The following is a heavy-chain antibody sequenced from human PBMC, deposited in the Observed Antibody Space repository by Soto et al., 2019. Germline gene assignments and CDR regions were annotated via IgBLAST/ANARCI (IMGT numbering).Heavy chain of an antibody. D-gene: IGHD2-15*01. Sequence: SETLSLTSTVSGGSISSYYWSWIRQPPGKGLEWIGYIYYSGSTNYNPSLKSRVTISVDTSKNQFSLKLSSVTAADTAVYYCASGYCSGGSGYFPYGTDVGGQVIT. CDR2: IYYSGST. CDR1: GGSISSYY. J-gene: IGHJ6*02. V-gene: IGHV4-59*01. CDR3: ASGYCSGGSGYFPYGTDV.